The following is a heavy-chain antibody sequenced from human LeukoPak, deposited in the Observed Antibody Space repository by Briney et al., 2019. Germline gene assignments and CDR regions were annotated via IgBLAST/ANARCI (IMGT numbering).Heavy chain of an antibody. CDR1: GFTFSSYG. CDR3: AKDITQVRYDSGGSLDY. CDR2: ISHDGGNK. D-gene: IGHD3-22*01. Sequence: PGRSLRLSCVASGFTFSSYGIHWVRQTPGKGLEWVAVISHDGGNKYYVDSVKGRFIISRDNSKNTLHLQMNSVRPEDTAVYYCAKDITQVRYDSGGSLDYWGHGTLVTVSS. J-gene: IGHJ4*01. V-gene: IGHV3-30*18.